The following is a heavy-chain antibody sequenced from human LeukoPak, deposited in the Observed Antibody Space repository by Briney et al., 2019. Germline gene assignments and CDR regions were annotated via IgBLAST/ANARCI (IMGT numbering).Heavy chain of an antibody. V-gene: IGHV3-23*01. CDR1: GFTFSSFA. D-gene: IGHD1-14*01. Sequence: GGSLRLSCAASGFTFSSFAMTWVRQAPGKGLEWVSGFDGNGPNTYYADSVKGRWTISSDNSRNTLYLEMNSLRPEDTAIYYCAKPRTTSLGWAQFDYWGQGSLVTVSS. J-gene: IGHJ4*02. CDR3: AKPRTTSLGWAQFDY. CDR2: FDGNGPNT.